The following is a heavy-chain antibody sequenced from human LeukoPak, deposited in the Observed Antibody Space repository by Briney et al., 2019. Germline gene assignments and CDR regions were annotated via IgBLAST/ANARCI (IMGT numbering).Heavy chain of an antibody. CDR3: ASPPDV. J-gene: IGHJ6*04. CDR2: INHSGST. Sequence: SETLTLTCAVYGGSCSGYYWSWIRQPPGKGLEWIGEINHSGSTNYNPSLKSRVTISVDTSKNQFSLKLSSVTAADTAVYYCASPPDVWGKGTTVTVSS. V-gene: IGHV4-34*01. CDR1: GGSCSGYY.